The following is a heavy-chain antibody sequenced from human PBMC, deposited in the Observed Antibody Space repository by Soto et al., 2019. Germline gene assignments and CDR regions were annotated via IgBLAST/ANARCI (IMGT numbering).Heavy chain of an antibody. CDR3: ARAYGDLDV. J-gene: IGHJ6*02. V-gene: IGHV1-8*01. CDR2: MTPKSGYT. CDR1: GYTFSSYD. Sequence: QVQLVQSGAEVKKPGSSVKVSCKASGYTFSSYDINGVRQATGQGLEWMGWMTPKSGYTGYAQKFQGRVTMTRDTSISTAYMEVSSLRSEDTAIYYCARAYGDLDVWDQGTTVTVSS. D-gene: IGHD2-21*01.